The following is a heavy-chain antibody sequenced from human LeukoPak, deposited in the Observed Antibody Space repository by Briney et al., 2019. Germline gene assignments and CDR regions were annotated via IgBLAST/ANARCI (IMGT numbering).Heavy chain of an antibody. D-gene: IGHD5-24*01. CDR3: ARASDPWLQLT. Sequence: PGGSLRLSCAASGFTFSNYWMIWVRQAPGKGLEWVGSIKQDGSEKRCADSVRGRFSISRDNAQTSLYLQMNSLRAEDTAVYYCARASDPWLQLTWGQGTLVTVSS. V-gene: IGHV3-7*05. J-gene: IGHJ5*02. CDR2: IKQDGSEK. CDR1: GFTFSNYW.